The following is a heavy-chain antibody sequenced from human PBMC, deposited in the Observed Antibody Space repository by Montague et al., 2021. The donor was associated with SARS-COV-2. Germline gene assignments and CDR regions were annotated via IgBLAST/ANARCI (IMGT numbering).Heavy chain of an antibody. CDR2: VEQDGSES. V-gene: IGHV3-7*01. CDR1: GFSFSSRG. D-gene: IGHD3-10*01. CDR3: ARDHYGSEDY. Sequence: SLRLSCAASGFSFSSRGMSWVRQVPGKGLEWVATVEQDGSESHYXXSLKGRFTISRDNAKSSAYLQMSSLRVEDTAVYFCARDHYGSEDYWGQGILVTVSS. J-gene: IGHJ4*02.